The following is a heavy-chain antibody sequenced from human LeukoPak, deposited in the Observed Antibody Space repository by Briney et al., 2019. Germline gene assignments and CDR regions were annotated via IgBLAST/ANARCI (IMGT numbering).Heavy chain of an antibody. Sequence: GGSLRLSCVASGFTFSGYSMNWVRQEPGKGLEWVSYISSSTSTIYYADSVKGRFTISRDNAKNSLYLHMNSLRADDTAVYYCARETILGTFPLGYMDVWGKGTTVTVS. D-gene: IGHD3-3*01. J-gene: IGHJ6*03. CDR1: GFTFSGYS. CDR2: ISSSTSTI. V-gene: IGHV3-48*01. CDR3: ARETILGTFPLGYMDV.